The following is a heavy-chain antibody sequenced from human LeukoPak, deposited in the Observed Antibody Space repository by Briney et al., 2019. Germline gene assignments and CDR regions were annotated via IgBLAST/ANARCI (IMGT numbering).Heavy chain of an antibody. CDR3: AKYGSGTYYNGLH. D-gene: IGHD3-10*01. J-gene: IGHJ4*02. V-gene: IGHV3-23*01. Sequence: PGGSLRLSCSASGFTFSAYAMYWVRQAPGKGLQWVSTISVSGQNTYYADSVKGRFTISRDISKSTLYLQMNSLRDEDTALYYCAKYGSGTYYNGLHWGQGTLVTVSS. CDR2: ISVSGQNT. CDR1: GFTFSAYA.